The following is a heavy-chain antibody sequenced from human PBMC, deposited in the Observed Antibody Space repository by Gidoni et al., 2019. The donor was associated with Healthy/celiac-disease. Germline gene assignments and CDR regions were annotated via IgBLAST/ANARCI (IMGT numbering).Heavy chain of an antibody. Sequence: QVQLVQSGAEVKKPGASVKVSCKASVYTFTSYGISWVRQAPGQGLEWMGWISAYNGNTNYAQKLQGRVTMTTDTSTSTAYMELRSLRSDDTAVYYCAREARSVRFLEWSHDAFDIWGQGTMVTVSS. CDR1: VYTFTSYG. CDR3: AREARSVRFLEWSHDAFDI. D-gene: IGHD3-3*01. CDR2: ISAYNGNT. V-gene: IGHV1-18*01. J-gene: IGHJ3*02.